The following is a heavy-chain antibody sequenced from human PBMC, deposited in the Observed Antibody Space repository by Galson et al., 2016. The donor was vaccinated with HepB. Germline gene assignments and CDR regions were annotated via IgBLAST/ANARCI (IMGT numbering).Heavy chain of an antibody. Sequence: SLRLSCAASGFTVRDDYMNWVRQAPGKGLEWVSVIHSSGDTNYADSVKDRFTISRDTSKNTVYLQMNSLRAEDTAVYYCARADSSGWYGPFAFDVWGQGTMVTISS. CDR1: GFTVRDDY. CDR3: ARADSSGWYGPFAFDV. D-gene: IGHD6-19*01. V-gene: IGHV3-66*03. J-gene: IGHJ3*01. CDR2: IHSSGDT.